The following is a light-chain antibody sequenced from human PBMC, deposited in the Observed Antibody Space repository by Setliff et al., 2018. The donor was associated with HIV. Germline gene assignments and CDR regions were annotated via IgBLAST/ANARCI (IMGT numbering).Light chain of an antibody. CDR1: SNDVGRYDL. Sequence: QAALAQPASVSGSPGQSITISCTGTSNDVGRYDLVTWYQQHPARAPKLIIYQATRRPSWVSNRISGSKSGNEASLTSSGLPAEDEADYYRCSNTGRNTFVFGTGTKVTVL. CDR3: CSNTGRNTFV. V-gene: IGLV2-23*01. CDR2: QAT. J-gene: IGLJ1*01.